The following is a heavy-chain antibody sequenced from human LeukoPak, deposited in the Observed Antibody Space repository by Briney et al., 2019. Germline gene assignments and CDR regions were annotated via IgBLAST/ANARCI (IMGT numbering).Heavy chain of an antibody. D-gene: IGHD4-17*01. CDR1: GFTVSSNY. CDR3: ARGPVTKFEI. J-gene: IGHJ3*02. Sequence: PGGSLRLSCAPSGFTVSSNYMSWVRQATGKGLEWVSVIYSGGTTYYPDSVKGRFTISRDNSNNTLYLQMNSLRAEDTAVYYCARGPVTKFEIWGQGTILTVSS. CDR2: IYSGGTT. V-gene: IGHV3-53*01.